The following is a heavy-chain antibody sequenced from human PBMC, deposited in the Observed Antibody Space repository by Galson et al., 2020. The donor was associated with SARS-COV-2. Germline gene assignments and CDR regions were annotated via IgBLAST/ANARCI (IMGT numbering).Heavy chain of an antibody. V-gene: IGHV4-34*01. D-gene: IGHD5-18*01. CDR2: VNHSGGT. Sequence: SETLSLTCAVNGGPLSGSYWSWVRQTPGKGLEWIGEVNHSGGTNYNPSLKSRVVISVDTSENQFSLKLNSVTAADTAVYYCARLSGYSHGYNWFDPWGQGTLVTVTS. CDR3: ARLSGYSHGYNWFDP. CDR1: GGPLSGSY. J-gene: IGHJ5*02.